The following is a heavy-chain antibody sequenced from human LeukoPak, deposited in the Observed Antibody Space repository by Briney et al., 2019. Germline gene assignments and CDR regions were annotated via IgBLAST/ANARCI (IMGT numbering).Heavy chain of an antibody. CDR3: ARGLYYYDSSGYPR. CDR2: ISSSGGTT. V-gene: IGHV3-64*01. D-gene: IGHD3-22*01. J-gene: IGHJ4*02. Sequence: GGSLRLSCAASGFTFSSYAMHWVRQAPGKGLEYVSAISSSGGTTYYANSVKDRFTVSRDNSKNTLYLQMGSLRAEDMAVYYCARGLYYYDSSGYPRWGQGTLATVSS. CDR1: GFTFSSYA.